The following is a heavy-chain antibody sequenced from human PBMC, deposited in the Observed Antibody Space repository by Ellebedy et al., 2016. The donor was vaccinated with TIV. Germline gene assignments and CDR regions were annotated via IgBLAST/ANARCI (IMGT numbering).Heavy chain of an antibody. Sequence: GGSLGLSCTTSGFTFGAYSMSWFRQAPGKGLEWVGLIRNEVDGGTTEYAASMKGRFTISRDDTKSIAYLHMNSLKTEDTAVYYCSRDSSGWSRDYWGQGTLVTVSS. CDR1: GFTFGAYS. CDR2: IRNEVDGGTT. J-gene: IGHJ4*02. CDR3: SRDSSGWSRDY. V-gene: IGHV3-49*03. D-gene: IGHD6-19*01.